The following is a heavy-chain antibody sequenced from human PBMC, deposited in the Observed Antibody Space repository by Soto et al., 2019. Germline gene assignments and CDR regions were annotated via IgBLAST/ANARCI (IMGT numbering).Heavy chain of an antibody. V-gene: IGHV3-30*04. CDR2: ISYDGTEE. Sequence: RQAPGKGLEWVAVISYDGTEEKYADSVKGRATVSRDNSKNTVYLQMNRLRGDDSAIYYCAKGRFDVVTISPFDHWGQGTLVTVSS. D-gene: IGHD3-3*02. J-gene: IGHJ4*01. CDR3: AKGRFDVVTISPFDH.